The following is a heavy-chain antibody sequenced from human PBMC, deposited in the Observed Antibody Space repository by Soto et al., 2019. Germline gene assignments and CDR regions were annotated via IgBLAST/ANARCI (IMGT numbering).Heavy chain of an antibody. V-gene: IGHV3-21*01. Sequence: EVQLVESGGGLVKPGGSLRLSCAASGFTFSTYTMNWVRQAQGKGLEWVSSITSSDYISYADSVKGRLTISRDNAKTSLFLQMNSLRADDTAVYYCARETEYSNGWTNWFDPWGQGTLVTVSS. CDR1: GFTFSTYT. D-gene: IGHD6-6*01. CDR3: ARETEYSNGWTNWFDP. J-gene: IGHJ5*02. CDR2: ITSSDYI.